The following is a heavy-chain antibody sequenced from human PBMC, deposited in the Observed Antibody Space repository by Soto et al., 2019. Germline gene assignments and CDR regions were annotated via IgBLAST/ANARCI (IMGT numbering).Heavy chain of an antibody. V-gene: IGHV3-30*18. J-gene: IGHJ5*02. CDR2: ISYDGSHK. CDR3: AKSRGTDWYGWFDP. D-gene: IGHD6-19*01. Sequence: VQLVESGGGVVQPGRSLRLSCAASGFTFTSYGMHWVRQAPGKGLEWMGVISYDGSHKYYADSVKGRFTISRDNSKNTLYLQVNSLRAEDTAVYYCAKSRGTDWYGWFDPWGQGTLVTVSS. CDR1: GFTFTSYG.